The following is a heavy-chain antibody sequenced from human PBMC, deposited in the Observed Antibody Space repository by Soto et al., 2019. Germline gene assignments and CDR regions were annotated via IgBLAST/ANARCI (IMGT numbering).Heavy chain of an antibody. V-gene: IGHV1-18*01. D-gene: IGHD3-22*01. Sequence: ASVKVSCKASGYTFSTYGISWVRQAPGQGLEWMGWISAYNGNTNYAQKFQDRVIMTTDTSTSTGYMELRSLRSDDTAVYYCATGTTNYYDSSGYYIIDSFDIWGQGTMVTV. CDR1: GYTFSTYG. J-gene: IGHJ3*02. CDR3: ATGTTNYYDSSGYYIIDSFDI. CDR2: ISAYNGNT.